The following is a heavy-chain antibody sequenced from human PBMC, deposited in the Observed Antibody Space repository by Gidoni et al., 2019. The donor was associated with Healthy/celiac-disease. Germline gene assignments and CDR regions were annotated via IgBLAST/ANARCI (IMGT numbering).Heavy chain of an antibody. J-gene: IGHJ4*02. CDR1: GYSISSGYY. CDR2: IYHSGST. CDR3: ARVQQLATPLLGY. D-gene: IGHD6-13*01. V-gene: IGHV4-38-2*02. Sequence: QVQLQESGPGLVKPSETLSLTCTVSGYSISSGYYWGWIRQPPGKGLEWIGSIYHSGSTYYNPSLKSRVTISVDTSKNQFSLKLSSVTAADTAVYYCARVQQLATPLLGYWGQGTLVTVSS.